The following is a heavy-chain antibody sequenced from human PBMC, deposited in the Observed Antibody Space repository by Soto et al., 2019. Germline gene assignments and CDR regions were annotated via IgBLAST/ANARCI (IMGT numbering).Heavy chain of an antibody. CDR1: GYSITAGGYY. J-gene: IGHJ5*02. CDR2: FYSSGSI. V-gene: IGHV4-31*03. Sequence: SETLSLTCFVSGYSITAGGYYWSWIRHHPGKGLEWIGSFYSSGSIIYNPSLRSRVSISGDTSSNQFSMSLTSVTAADTARYYCARMYSSGSGWFHPWGQGTLVTVSS. CDR3: ARMYSSGSGWFHP. D-gene: IGHD6-19*01.